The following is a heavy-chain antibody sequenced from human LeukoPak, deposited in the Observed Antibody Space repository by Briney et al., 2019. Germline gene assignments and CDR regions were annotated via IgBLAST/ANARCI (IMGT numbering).Heavy chain of an antibody. CDR1: GGSFSGYY. J-gene: IGHJ4*02. V-gene: IGHV4-34*01. CDR2: INHSGST. Sequence: SETLSLTCAVYGGSFSGYYWSWIRQPPGKGLEWIGEINHSGSTNYNPSLKSRVTISVDTSKNQFSLKLSSVTAADTAVYYCARGAPHGYCSGGSCYPDYWGQGTLVTVSS. D-gene: IGHD2-15*01. CDR3: ARGAPHGYCSGGSCYPDY.